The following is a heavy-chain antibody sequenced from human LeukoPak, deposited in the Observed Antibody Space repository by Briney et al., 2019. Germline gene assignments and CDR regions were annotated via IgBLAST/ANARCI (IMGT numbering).Heavy chain of an antibody. D-gene: IGHD1-14*01. Sequence: GGSLRLSCAASGFTVSSNYMSWVRQAPGKGLEWVTVIYSGGSTYYADAVKGRFTISRDNSKNTLYLQMNSLRAEDTAVYHCARDRRIVRRIGYYYYMDVSRKGTTVTVSS. V-gene: IGHV3-66*02. J-gene: IGHJ6*03. CDR1: GFTVSSNY. CDR3: ARDRRIVRRIGYYYYMDV. CDR2: IYSGGST.